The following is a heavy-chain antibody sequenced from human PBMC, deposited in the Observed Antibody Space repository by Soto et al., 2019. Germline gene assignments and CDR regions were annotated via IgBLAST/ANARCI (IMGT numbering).Heavy chain of an antibody. CDR3: AREVVLAATGWCDP. CDR2: IIPIFGTA. J-gene: IGHJ5*02. V-gene: IGHV1-69*12. CDR1: GCTFSSYA. D-gene: IGHD2-15*01. Sequence: QVQLVQSGAEVKKPRSSVKVSCTASGCTFSSYAISWVRQAPGQGLEWMGGIIPIFGTANYAQKFQGRVTITADESTSTAYMELSSLRSEDTAVYYCAREVVLAATGWCDPWGQGTLVTVSS.